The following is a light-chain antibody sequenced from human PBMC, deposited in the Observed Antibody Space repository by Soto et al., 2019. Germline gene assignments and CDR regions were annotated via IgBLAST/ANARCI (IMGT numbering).Light chain of an antibody. V-gene: IGLV2-11*01. J-gene: IGLJ2*01. CDR1: SNDIGGYNS. CDR3: CSYAGTHTFVI. CDR2: DVT. Sequence: QSALTQPHSVSGSPGQSVTISCTGTSNDIGGYNSVSWYQRHPGKAPKLIIYDVTKRPSGVPDRFSGSKSGDTASLSISGLQSEDEAEYYGCSYAGTHTFVIFGAGTKLTVL.